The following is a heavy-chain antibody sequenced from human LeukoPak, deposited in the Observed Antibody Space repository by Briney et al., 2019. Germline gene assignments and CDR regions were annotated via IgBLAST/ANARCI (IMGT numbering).Heavy chain of an antibody. V-gene: IGHV4-59*02. J-gene: IGHJ5*02. CDR3: ARGYCSDERCPVFPS. CDR1: GGSVTSYY. D-gene: IGHD2-15*01. Sequence: SETLSLACSVSGGSVTSYYWNWVRQTPGKGLEWIGYISSSETTDYGPSFKSRVTMSLDTSKNQFSLKLSSVTAADTGVYYCARGYCSDERCPVFPSWGQGTLVTVSS. CDR2: ISSSETT.